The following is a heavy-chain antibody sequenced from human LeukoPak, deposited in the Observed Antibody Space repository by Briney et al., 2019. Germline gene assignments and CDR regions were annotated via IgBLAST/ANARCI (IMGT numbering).Heavy chain of an antibody. CDR3: ARAVMVAVAGGRFDY. Sequence: SETLSLTCTVSSGSISNGGYYWVWIRQPPGKGLEWIGSIYFSGTNYYNPSLRSRLPISFDTSNNQFSLKLTSVTAADTAVYYCARAVMVAVAGGRFDYWGQGTLVNVSS. CDR1: SGSISNGGYY. V-gene: IGHV4-39*07. CDR2: IYFSGTN. D-gene: IGHD6-19*01. J-gene: IGHJ4*02.